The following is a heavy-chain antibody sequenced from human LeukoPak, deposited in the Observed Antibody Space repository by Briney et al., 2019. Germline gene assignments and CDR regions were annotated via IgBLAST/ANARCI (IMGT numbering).Heavy chain of an antibody. J-gene: IGHJ4*02. Sequence: GASVKVSCKTSGDTLSSNTLSWMRQAPGQGLEWMGRIIPLVARTDYAQKFQCRVTITADESTTTAYMELSSLRFEDTAFYYCAREKGRDGYNGFDYWGQGTLVTVSS. CDR3: AREKGRDGYNGFDY. V-gene: IGHV1-69*08. CDR2: IIPLVART. D-gene: IGHD5-24*01. CDR1: GDTLSSNT.